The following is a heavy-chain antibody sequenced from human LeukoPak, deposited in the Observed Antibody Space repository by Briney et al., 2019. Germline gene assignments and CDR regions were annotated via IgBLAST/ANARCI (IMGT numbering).Heavy chain of an antibody. J-gene: IGHJ6*03. V-gene: IGHV4-61*02. Sequence: SETLSLTCTVSGGSISSGSYYWSWIRQPAGKGLEWIGRIYTSGSTNYNPSLKSRVTISVDTSKNQFSLKLSSVTAADTAVYYCARDSSGWFAAMDVWGKGTTVTVSS. D-gene: IGHD6-19*01. CDR2: IYTSGST. CDR1: GGSISSGSYY. CDR3: ARDSSGWFAAMDV.